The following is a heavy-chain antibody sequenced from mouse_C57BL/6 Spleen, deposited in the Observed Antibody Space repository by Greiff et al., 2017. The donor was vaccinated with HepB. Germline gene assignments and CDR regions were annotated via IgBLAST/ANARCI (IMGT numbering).Heavy chain of an antibody. CDR3: ARLFYYGSSFLFDY. D-gene: IGHD1-1*01. V-gene: IGHV5-6*01. CDR1: GFTFSSYG. Sequence: EVHLVESGGDLVKPGGSLKLSCAASGFTFSSYGMSWVRQTPDKRLEWVATISSGGSYTYYPDSVKGRFTISRDNAKNTLYLQMSSLKSEDTAMYYCARLFYYGSSFLFDYWGQGTTLTVSS. J-gene: IGHJ2*01. CDR2: ISSGGSYT.